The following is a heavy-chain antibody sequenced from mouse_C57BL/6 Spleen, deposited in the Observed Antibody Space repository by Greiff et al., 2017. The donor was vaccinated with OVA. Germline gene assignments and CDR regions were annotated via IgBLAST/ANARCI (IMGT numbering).Heavy chain of an antibody. CDR1: GFTFSDYG. CDR2: ISSGSSTI. Sequence: EVQRVESGGGLVKPGGSLKLSCAASGFTFSDYGMHWVRQAPEKGLEWVAYISSGSSTIYYADTVKGRFTISRDTAKNTLFLQMTSLRSEDTAMYYGARERRENGYDVYAMDYWGQGTSVTVSS. CDR3: ARERRENGYDVYAMDY. D-gene: IGHD2-2*01. J-gene: IGHJ4*01. V-gene: IGHV5-17*01.